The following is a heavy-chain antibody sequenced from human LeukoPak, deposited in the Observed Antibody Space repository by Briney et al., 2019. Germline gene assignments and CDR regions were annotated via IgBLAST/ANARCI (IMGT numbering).Heavy chain of an antibody. D-gene: IGHD3-22*01. J-gene: IGHJ4*02. Sequence: PGGSLRLSCAASGFTFDDYAMHWVRQAPGKGLEWVSAISGSGGSTYYADSVKGRFTISRDNSKSTLYLQMNSLRDGDTAVYYCAKCLLRGYYDTSGYYFFDDWGQGTLVAVSS. CDR2: ISGSGGST. CDR3: AKCLLRGYYDTSGYYFFDD. CDR1: GFTFDDYA. V-gene: IGHV3-23*01.